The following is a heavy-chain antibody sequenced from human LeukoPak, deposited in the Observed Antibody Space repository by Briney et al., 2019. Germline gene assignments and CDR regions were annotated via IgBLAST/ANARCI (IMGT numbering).Heavy chain of an antibody. CDR1: GFTFSSYW. Sequence: GGSLRLSCAASGFTFSSYWMSWVRQAPGKGLEWVANIKQDGSEKYYVDSVKGRFTISRDNAKNSLYLQMNSLRAEDTAVYYCARVGSGSYYIPNYYYYYMDVWGKGTTVTVSS. V-gene: IGHV3-7*01. CDR2: IKQDGSEK. D-gene: IGHD3-10*01. CDR3: ARVGSGSYYIPNYYYYYMDV. J-gene: IGHJ6*03.